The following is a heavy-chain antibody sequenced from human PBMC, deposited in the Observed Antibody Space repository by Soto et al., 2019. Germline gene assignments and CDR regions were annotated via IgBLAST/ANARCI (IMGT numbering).Heavy chain of an antibody. Sequence: GGSLRLSCAASGFTFSSYGMHWVRQAPGKGLEWVAVIWYDGSNKYYADSVKGRFTISRDNSKNTLYLQMNSLRAEDTAVYYCARDYPPSGKNYYDSSGYFFYWGQGSLVTVSS. CDR2: IWYDGSNK. D-gene: IGHD3-22*01. CDR1: GFTFSSYG. V-gene: IGHV3-33*01. J-gene: IGHJ4*02. CDR3: ARDYPPSGKNYYDSSGYFFY.